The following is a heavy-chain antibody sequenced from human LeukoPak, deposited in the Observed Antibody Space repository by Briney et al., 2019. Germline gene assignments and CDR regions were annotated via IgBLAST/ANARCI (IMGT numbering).Heavy chain of an antibody. CDR1: GGSFSGYY. D-gene: IGHD3-10*01. V-gene: IGHV4-34*01. CDR3: ARGPASGSYFAWFDP. Sequence: NPSETLSLTCAVYGGSFSGYYWSWLRQPPGKGLEWIGEINQSGSTKYNPSLESRVTISVDTSKNQFSLKLTSMTAADTAVYYCARGPASGSYFAWFDPWGQGALVSVSS. J-gene: IGHJ5*02. CDR2: INQSGST.